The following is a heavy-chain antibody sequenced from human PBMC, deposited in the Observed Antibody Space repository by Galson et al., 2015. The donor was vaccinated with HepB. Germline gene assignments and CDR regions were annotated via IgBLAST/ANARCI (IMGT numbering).Heavy chain of an antibody. CDR3: AKDHPWFGEVDVFDV. Sequence: SLRLSCAASGFIFSSYAMGWVRQAPGKGLEWVSALSVSGSTTYYSDSVKGRFTISRDNSKNTLFLEMNSLRAEDTALYYCAKDHPWFGEVDVFDVWGQGTMVIVSS. CDR2: LSVSGSTT. D-gene: IGHD3-10*01. CDR1: GFIFSSYA. J-gene: IGHJ3*01. V-gene: IGHV3-23*01.